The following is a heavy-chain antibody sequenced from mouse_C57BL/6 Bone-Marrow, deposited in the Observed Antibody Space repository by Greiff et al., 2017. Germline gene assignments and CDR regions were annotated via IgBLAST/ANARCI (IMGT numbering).Heavy chain of an antibody. Sequence: QVQLQQSGAELVRPGTSVKVSCKASGYAFTNYLIAWVKQRPGQGLEWIGVINPGSGGTNYNEKFKGKATLTADKSSSTAYMQLSSLTSEDSAVYFCARERDYYGSRNAMDYWGQGTSVTVSS. J-gene: IGHJ4*01. CDR3: ARERDYYGSRNAMDY. CDR1: GYAFTNYL. CDR2: INPGSGGT. V-gene: IGHV1-54*01. D-gene: IGHD1-1*01.